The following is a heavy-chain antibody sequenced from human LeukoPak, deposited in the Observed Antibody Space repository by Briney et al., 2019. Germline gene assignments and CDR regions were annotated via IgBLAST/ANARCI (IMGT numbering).Heavy chain of an antibody. CDR2: INHSGST. D-gene: IGHD3-3*01. Sequence: SETLSLTCAVYGGSFSGYYWSWIRQPPGKGLEWIGEINHSGSTNYNPSLKSRVTISVDTSKNQFSLKLSSVTAADTAVYYCARASGWYDFWSGYPSADAFDIWGQGTMVTVSS. V-gene: IGHV4-34*01. CDR1: GGSFSGYY. J-gene: IGHJ3*02. CDR3: ARASGWYDFWSGYPSADAFDI.